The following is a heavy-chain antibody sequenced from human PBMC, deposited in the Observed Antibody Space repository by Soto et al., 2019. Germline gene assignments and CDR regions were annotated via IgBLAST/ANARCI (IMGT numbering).Heavy chain of an antibody. J-gene: IGHJ4*02. CDR2: IKHDGSEE. Sequence: EVQLVESGGGLVQPGGSLRLSCAASGFTFSDFWMSWVRQAPGKGLEWVANIKHDGSEEHFVDSVKGRFTISRDNAKNSLYLQMSSLRAEDTAVYYCVRTSGLDYWGQGDLVTVSS. CDR1: GFTFSDFW. V-gene: IGHV3-7*01. CDR3: VRTSGLDY.